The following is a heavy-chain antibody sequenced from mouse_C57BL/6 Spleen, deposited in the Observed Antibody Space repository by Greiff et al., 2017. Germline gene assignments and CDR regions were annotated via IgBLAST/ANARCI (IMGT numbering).Heavy chain of an antibody. Sequence: QVQLKQSGAELVKPGASVKISCKASGYAFSSYWMNWVKQRPGKGLEWIGQIYPGDGDTNYNGKFKGKATLTADKSSSTAYMQLSSLTSEDSAVYFCARGDDGYYFDYWGQGTALTVSS. CDR3: ARGDDGYYFDY. J-gene: IGHJ2*01. V-gene: IGHV1-80*01. CDR1: GYAFSSYW. D-gene: IGHD2-3*01. CDR2: IYPGDGDT.